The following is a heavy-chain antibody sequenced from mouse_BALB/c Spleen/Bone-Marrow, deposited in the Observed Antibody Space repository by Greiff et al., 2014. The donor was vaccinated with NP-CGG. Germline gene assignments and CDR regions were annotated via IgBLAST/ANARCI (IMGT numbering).Heavy chain of an antibody. CDR1: GFTFSSFG. Sequence: EVHLVESGGGLAQPGGSRKLSCAASGFTFSSFGMHWVRQAPEKGLEWVAYISSGSSTIYYADTVKGRFTISRDNPKNTLFLQMTSLRSEDTAMYYCARDDYDYAMDYWGQGTSVTVSS. CDR3: ARDDYDYAMDY. J-gene: IGHJ4*01. V-gene: IGHV5-17*02. CDR2: ISSGSSTI. D-gene: IGHD2-4*01.